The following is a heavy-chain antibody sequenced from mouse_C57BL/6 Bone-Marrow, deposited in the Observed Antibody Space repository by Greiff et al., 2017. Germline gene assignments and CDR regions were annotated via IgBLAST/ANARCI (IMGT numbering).Heavy chain of an antibody. D-gene: IGHD2-13*01. CDR1: GFSFSDYG. Sequence: EVKVVESGGGLVKPGGSLTLSCAASGFSFSDYGVHWVRQAPEKGLEWVAYISSGSSTIYYADTVKGRFTISRDNAKNTLFLQMTSLRSEDTAMYYCARGTRDYWGQGTTLTVSS. CDR3: ARGTRDY. V-gene: IGHV5-17*01. J-gene: IGHJ2*01. CDR2: ISSGSSTI.